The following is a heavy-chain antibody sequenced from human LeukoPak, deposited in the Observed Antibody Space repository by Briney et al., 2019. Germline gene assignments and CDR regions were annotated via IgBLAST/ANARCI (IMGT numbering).Heavy chain of an antibody. D-gene: IGHD3-3*01. V-gene: IGHV4-59*01. CDR2: IHYSGST. Sequence: SETLSLTCTVSGGSISDNYWSWIRQPPGKGLEWLGYIHYSGSTHYNPTLKSRVTMSVDTPKNQFSLRLSSVTAADTAVYYCARGGWSLDYWGQGTLVTVSS. CDR3: ARGGWSLDY. CDR1: GGSISDNY. J-gene: IGHJ4*02.